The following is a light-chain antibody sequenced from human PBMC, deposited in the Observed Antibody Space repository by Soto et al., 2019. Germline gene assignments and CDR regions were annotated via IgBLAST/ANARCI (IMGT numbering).Light chain of an antibody. V-gene: IGKV3-15*01. J-gene: IGKJ1*01. CDR3: QQYNNWPRT. CDR2: GAS. CDR1: QTVNSN. Sequence: EIVMTQSPATLSVSPGERATLSCRASQTVNSNLAWYQQKPGQAPRLLIYGASTRATGIPARFSGSGSGTEFTLTISSLQSEDFAVYYCQQYNNWPRTFGQGTKGDIK.